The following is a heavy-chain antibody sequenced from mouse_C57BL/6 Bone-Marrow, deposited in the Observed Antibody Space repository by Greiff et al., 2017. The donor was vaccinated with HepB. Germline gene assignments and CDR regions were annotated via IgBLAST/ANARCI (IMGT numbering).Heavy chain of an antibody. J-gene: IGHJ1*03. CDR2: IHPNSGST. D-gene: IGHD1-1*01. CDR1: GYTFTSYW. V-gene: IGHV1-64*01. Sequence: VKLQQPGAELVKPGASVKLSCKASGYTFTSYWMHWVKQRPGQGLEWIGMIHPNSGSTNYNEKFKSKATLTVDKSSSTAYMQLSSLTSEDSAVYYCAWHYGSSPWYFDVWGTGTTVTVSS. CDR3: AWHYGSSPWYFDV.